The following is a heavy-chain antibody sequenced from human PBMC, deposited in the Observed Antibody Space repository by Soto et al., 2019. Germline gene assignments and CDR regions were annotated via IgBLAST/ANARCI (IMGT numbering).Heavy chain of an antibody. J-gene: IGHJ5*02. Sequence: GGSLRLSCAVSGFTFSDYWMSWVRQAPGKGLEWVANIKQDGNEKYYVDSVKGRFTISRDNAKNSLYLQMNSLRAEDTAVYYCARVPDRWGQGTLVTVSS. CDR3: ARVPDR. CDR2: IKQDGNEK. CDR1: GFTFSDYW. V-gene: IGHV3-7*01. D-gene: IGHD2-2*01.